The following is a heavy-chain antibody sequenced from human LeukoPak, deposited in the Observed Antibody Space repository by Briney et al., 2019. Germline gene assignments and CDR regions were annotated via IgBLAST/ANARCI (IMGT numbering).Heavy chain of an antibody. D-gene: IGHD3-22*01. Sequence: GGSLRLSCAASGFTFSNYDMHWVRQAPGKGLEGVSSIRYDGSNKYYADSVKGRFTISRDKAKNTLYLQMDSLRAEDTAVYFFARFDSSGYYFYYWGQGTLATVSS. CDR1: GFTFSNYD. CDR3: ARFDSSGYYFYY. V-gene: IGHV3-30*02. J-gene: IGHJ4*02. CDR2: IRYDGSNK.